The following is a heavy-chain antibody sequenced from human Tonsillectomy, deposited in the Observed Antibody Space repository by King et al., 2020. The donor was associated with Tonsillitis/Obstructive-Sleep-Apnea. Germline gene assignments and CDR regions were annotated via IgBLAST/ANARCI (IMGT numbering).Heavy chain of an antibody. Sequence: VQLVESGGGLVQPGGSLNLSCAASGFTFSGSAMHWVRQASGKGLEWVGRIRSKANSYATAYAASVKGRFTISRDDSKNTAYLQMNSLKTEDTAVYYCTSYIAAAGTVAFDIWGQGTMVTVSS. CDR1: GFTFSGSA. V-gene: IGHV3-73*02. CDR2: IRSKANSYAT. D-gene: IGHD6-13*01. CDR3: TSYIAAAGTVAFDI. J-gene: IGHJ3*02.